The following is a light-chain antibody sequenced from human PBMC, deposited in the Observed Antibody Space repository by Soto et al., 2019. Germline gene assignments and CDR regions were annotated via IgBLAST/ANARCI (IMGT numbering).Light chain of an antibody. CDR2: RNN. V-gene: IGLV1-47*01. CDR1: SSNIGSNY. Sequence: QSVLTQPPSASGTPGQRVTISCSGSSSNIGSNYVYWYQQFPGTAPKLLIYRNNQWPSGVPDRFSGSKSGTSASLAISGLRSEDEADYYCATWDDSLSGYVFGTGTKVNRP. CDR3: ATWDDSLSGYV. J-gene: IGLJ1*01.